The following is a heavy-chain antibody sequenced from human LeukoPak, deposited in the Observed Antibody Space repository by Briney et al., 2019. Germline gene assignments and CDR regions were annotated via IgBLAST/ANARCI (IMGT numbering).Heavy chain of an antibody. J-gene: IGHJ4*02. Sequence: GASVKVFCKASVYTSTSYGISWVRQAPGQGLEWMGWISAYNGNTNYAQKLQGRVTMTTDTSTSTAYMELRSLRSDDTAVYYCARVVVGASYYFDYWGQGTLVTVSS. CDR3: ARVVVGASYYFDY. D-gene: IGHD1-26*01. CDR1: VYTSTSYG. CDR2: ISAYNGNT. V-gene: IGHV1-18*01.